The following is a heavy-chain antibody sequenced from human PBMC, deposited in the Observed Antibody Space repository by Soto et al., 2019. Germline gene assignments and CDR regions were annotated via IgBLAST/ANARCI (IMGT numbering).Heavy chain of an antibody. CDR2: IYYSGST. J-gene: IGHJ6*02. V-gene: IGHV4-59*08. CDR3: ARQDYYYYYGMDV. Sequence: SETLSLTCTVSGGSISSYYWSWIRQPPGKGLEWIGYIYYSGSTNYNPSLKSRVTISVDTSKNQFSLKLSSVTAADTAVYYCARQDYYYYYGMDVWGQGTTVTVSS. CDR1: GGSISSYY.